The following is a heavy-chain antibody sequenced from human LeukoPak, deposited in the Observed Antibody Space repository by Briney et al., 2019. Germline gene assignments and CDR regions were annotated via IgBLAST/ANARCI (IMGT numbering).Heavy chain of an antibody. CDR1: GYTFTSYD. CDR3: ARGSGDFMWAQWYYYYGMDV. J-gene: IGHJ6*02. V-gene: IGHV1-8*01. Sequence: ASVKVSCKASGYTFTSYDINWVRQATGQGLEWMGWMNPNSGITGYAQKFQGRVTMTRNTSISTAYMELSSLRSEDTAVYYCARGSGDFMWAQWYYYYGMDVWGQGTTVTVPS. D-gene: IGHD7-27*01. CDR2: MNPNSGIT.